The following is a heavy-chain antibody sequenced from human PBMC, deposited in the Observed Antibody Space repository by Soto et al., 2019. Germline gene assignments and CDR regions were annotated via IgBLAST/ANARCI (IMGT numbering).Heavy chain of an antibody. D-gene: IGHD3-22*01. J-gene: IGHJ6*02. Sequence: GGSLRLSCAASGFTFSSYWMSWVRQAPGKGLEWVANIKQDGSEKYYVDSVKGRFTISRDNAKNSLYLQMNSLRAEDTAVYYCARVGSSGYPLLYYYYGMDVWGQGTTVTVSS. CDR3: ARVGSSGYPLLYYYYGMDV. V-gene: IGHV3-7*05. CDR1: GFTFSSYW. CDR2: IKQDGSEK.